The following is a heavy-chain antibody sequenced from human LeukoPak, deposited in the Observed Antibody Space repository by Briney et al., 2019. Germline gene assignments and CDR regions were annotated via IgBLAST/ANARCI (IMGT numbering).Heavy chain of an antibody. D-gene: IGHD3-10*01. CDR3: AKAKLLWFGESLDY. V-gene: IGHV3-23*01. CDR1: GFTFSSYA. J-gene: IGHJ4*02. CDR2: ISGSGGST. Sequence: PGGSLRLSCAASGFTFSSYAMSWLRQAPGKGLEWVSAISGSGGSTYYADSVKGRFTISRDNSKNTLYLQMNSLRAEDTAVYYCAKAKLLWFGESLDYWGQGTLVTVSS.